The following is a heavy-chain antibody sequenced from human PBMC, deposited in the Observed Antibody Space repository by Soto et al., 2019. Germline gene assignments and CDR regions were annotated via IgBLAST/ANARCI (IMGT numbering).Heavy chain of an antibody. CDR2: ISGSGGGT. J-gene: IGHJ4*02. CDR1: GFTFSTSA. Sequence: GGSLRLSCEASGFTFSTSAMSWVRQAPGKGLEWVSTISGSGGGTYYADSVNGRFTISGDNSENTLYLQMNSLRAEDTAVYYCARTCSGGTCSFDYWGQGTLVTVSS. V-gene: IGHV3-23*01. D-gene: IGHD2-15*01. CDR3: ARTCSGGTCSFDY.